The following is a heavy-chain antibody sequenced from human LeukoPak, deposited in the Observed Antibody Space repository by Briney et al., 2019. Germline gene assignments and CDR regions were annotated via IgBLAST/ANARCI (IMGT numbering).Heavy chain of an antibody. Sequence: GGSLRLSCAASGFTFSNAWMSWVRQAPGKGLEWVAVISYDGSNKYYADSVKGRFTISRDNSKNTLYLQMNSLRAEDTAVYYCARFYTYDSSGYYYGPFGYWGQGTLVTVSS. D-gene: IGHD3-22*01. CDR1: GFTFSNAW. CDR2: ISYDGSNK. CDR3: ARFYTYDSSGYYYGPFGY. J-gene: IGHJ4*02. V-gene: IGHV3-30*01.